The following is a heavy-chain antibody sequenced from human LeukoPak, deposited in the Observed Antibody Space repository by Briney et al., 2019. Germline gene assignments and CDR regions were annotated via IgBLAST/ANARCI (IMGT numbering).Heavy chain of an antibody. Sequence: SETLSLTCAVYGGSFSGYYWSWIRQPPGKGLEWIGEINHSGSTNYNPSLKSRVTISVDTSKNQFSLKLSSVTAADTAVYYCARGRGTVTRGYFDYWGQGTLVTVSS. CDR3: ARGRGTVTRGYFDY. D-gene: IGHD4-17*01. CDR1: GGSFSGYY. CDR2: INHSGST. V-gene: IGHV4-34*01. J-gene: IGHJ4*02.